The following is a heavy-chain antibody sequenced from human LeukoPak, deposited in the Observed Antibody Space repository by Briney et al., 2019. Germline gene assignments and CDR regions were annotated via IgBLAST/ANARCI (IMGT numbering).Heavy chain of an antibody. CDR2: INPNSGGT. Sequence: GASVKVSCKASGYTFTGYYMHWVRQAPGQGLEWMGWINPNSGGTNSAQKFQGRVTMTRDTSISTAYMELSRLSSDDTAMYYCARGVDSGYPYFDHWGQGTLVTVSS. CDR1: GYTFTGYY. V-gene: IGHV1-2*02. D-gene: IGHD5-12*01. J-gene: IGHJ4*02. CDR3: ARGVDSGYPYFDH.